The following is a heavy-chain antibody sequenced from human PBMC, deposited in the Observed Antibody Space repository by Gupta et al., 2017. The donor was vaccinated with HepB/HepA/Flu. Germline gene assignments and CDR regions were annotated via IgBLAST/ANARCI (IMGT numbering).Heavy chain of an antibody. V-gene: IGHV1-18*01. Sequence: QVQLVQSGAEVKKPGASVKVSCKASGYTFTSYGIGWVRQAPGQGLEWMGWIRPYNGYTKYAQKLQGRVTMTTDTSTSTAYMELRSLRSDDTAVYYCARSNNVETTAGHFDYWGQGTLVTVSS. CDR1: GYTFTSYG. J-gene: IGHJ4*02. CDR3: ARSNNVETTAGHFDY. CDR2: IRPYNGYT. D-gene: IGHD1-26*01.